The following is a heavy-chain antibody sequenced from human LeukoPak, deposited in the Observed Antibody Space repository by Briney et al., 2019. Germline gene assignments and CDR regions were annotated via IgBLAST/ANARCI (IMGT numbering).Heavy chain of an antibody. D-gene: IGHD6-19*01. V-gene: IGHV3-30-3*01. CDR2: ISYDGSNK. J-gene: IGHJ6*02. CDR1: GFIFSSYA. CDR3: ARETVAGMYYYYGMDV. Sequence: GRSLRLSCAASGFIFSSYAMDWVRQAPGKGLEWVAVISYDGSNKYYADSVKGRFTISRDNSKNTLYLQMYSLRAEDTAVYYCARETVAGMYYYYGMDVWGQGTTVTVSS.